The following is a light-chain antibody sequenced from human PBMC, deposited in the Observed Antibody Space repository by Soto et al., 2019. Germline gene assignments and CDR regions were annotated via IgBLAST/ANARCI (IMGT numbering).Light chain of an antibody. CDR3: QQSYSSPTT. CDR2: GAS. V-gene: IGKV1-39*01. Sequence: DIQMTQSPSFLSASVGDRVTITCRASQSICKHLNWYQQKPGKAPKFLIYGASTLQSGVPSRFTGSGSGTDFTLTVNSLQAEDFAIYYCQQSYSSPTTFGQGTRLEI. J-gene: IGKJ5*01. CDR1: QSICKH.